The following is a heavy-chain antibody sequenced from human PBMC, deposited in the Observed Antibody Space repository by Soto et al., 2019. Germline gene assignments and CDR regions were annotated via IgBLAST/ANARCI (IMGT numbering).Heavy chain of an antibody. D-gene: IGHD3-22*01. J-gene: IGHJ4*02. CDR3: ARDVYDSSGYGY. V-gene: IGHV3-74*01. CDR2: INSDGSST. CDR1: GFTCSSYW. Sequence: PGGSLRLSCAASGFTCSSYWMHWVRQAPGKGLVWVSRINSDGSSTSYADSVKGRFTISRDNAKNTLYLQMNSLRAEDTAVYYCARDVYDSSGYGYWGQGTLVTVSS.